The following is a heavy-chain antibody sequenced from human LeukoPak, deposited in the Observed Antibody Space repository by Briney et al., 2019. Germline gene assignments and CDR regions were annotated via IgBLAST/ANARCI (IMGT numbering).Heavy chain of an antibody. Sequence: GGSLRLSCVASGLTVSTNYMTWVRQAPGKGLEWVSIIHSDGSTYYADSVKGRFTISRDNYKNTLYLQMNSLRGEDTAMYYCARDLDYFDSSGSHRRRNYFDYWGQGTLVTVSS. J-gene: IGHJ4*02. V-gene: IGHV3-53*01. CDR3: ARDLDYFDSSGSHRRRNYFDY. CDR1: GLTVSTNY. D-gene: IGHD3-22*01. CDR2: IHSDGST.